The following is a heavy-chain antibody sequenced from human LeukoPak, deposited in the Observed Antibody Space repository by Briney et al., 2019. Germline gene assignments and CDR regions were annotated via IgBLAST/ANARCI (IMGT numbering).Heavy chain of an antibody. CDR3: AKARGHGAYTANYRTFDY. Sequence: PGGSLRLSCAASGFTFSSYVMVWVRQAPGKGLEWVSTISGSDGVTHYADFVEGRFTISRDNSKTTLYLQMNSLRAEDTALYYCAKARGHGAYTANYRTFDYWGQGTLVTVSS. CDR2: ISGSDGVT. J-gene: IGHJ4*02. V-gene: IGHV3-23*01. CDR1: GFTFSSYV. D-gene: IGHD4/OR15-4a*01.